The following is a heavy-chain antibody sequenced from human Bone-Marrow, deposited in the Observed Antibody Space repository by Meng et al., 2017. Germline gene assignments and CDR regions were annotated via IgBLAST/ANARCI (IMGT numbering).Heavy chain of an antibody. J-gene: IGHJ4*02. V-gene: IGHV1-46*01. Sequence: ASVKVSCKPSGYTFTDYYIHWVRQAPGQGLEWMGIINPSGGSTSYAQKFQGRVTMTRDTSTSTVYMELSSLRSEDTAVYYCARDRPYGSGGYYFDYWGQGTLVTVSS. CDR2: INPSGGST. D-gene: IGHD3-10*01. CDR3: ARDRPYGSGGYYFDY. CDR1: GYTFTDYY.